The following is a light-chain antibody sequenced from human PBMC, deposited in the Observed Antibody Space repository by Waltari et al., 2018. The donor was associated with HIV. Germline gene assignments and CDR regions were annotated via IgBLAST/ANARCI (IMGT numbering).Light chain of an antibody. CDR2: YNN. V-gene: IGLV1-44*01. J-gene: IGLJ2*01. Sequence: QSVLTQPPSASGTPGQRVTIACSGSSSNFGSKTVNWFQQFPGTAPKLLIYYNNQRPSGVPDRFSGSKSGTSASLAISGLQSEDEADYYCAAWDVPLNGPVFGGGTKLTVL. CDR3: AAWDVPLNGPV. CDR1: SSNFGSKT.